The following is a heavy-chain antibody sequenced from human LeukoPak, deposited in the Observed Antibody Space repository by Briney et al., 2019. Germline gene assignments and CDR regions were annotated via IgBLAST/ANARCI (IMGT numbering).Heavy chain of an antibody. J-gene: IGHJ2*01. D-gene: IGHD3-22*01. CDR2: ISGSGGST. V-gene: IGHV3-23*01. CDR3: AKVGITMIVVVTRYFDL. Sequence: GGSLRLSCAASGFTFSSYAMSWVRQAPGKGLEWVSAISGSGGSTYYADSVKGRFTISRDNSKNTLYLQMNSLRAEDTAVYYCAKVGITMIVVVTRYFDLWGRGTLVTVSS. CDR1: GFTFSSYA.